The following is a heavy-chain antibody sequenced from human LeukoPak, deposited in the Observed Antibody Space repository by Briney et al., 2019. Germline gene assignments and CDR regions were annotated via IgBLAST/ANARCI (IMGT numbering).Heavy chain of an antibody. Sequence: ASVRVSCKTSGYTFTGHYMHWVRQAPGQGLEWLGWINPNDGATNYAQTFRGRVTMTRDTAINTIYVELNRLRSDDTAVYYCARRGYDILTGYYTFDYWGQGTLVTVSS. V-gene: IGHV1-2*02. CDR3: ARRGYDILTGYYTFDY. CDR2: INPNDGAT. D-gene: IGHD3-9*01. J-gene: IGHJ4*02. CDR1: GYTFTGHY.